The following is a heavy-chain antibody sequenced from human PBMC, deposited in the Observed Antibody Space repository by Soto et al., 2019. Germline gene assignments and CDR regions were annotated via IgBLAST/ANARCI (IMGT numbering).Heavy chain of an antibody. Sequence: SLTCTASGGSSSSSTYSWGWIRQPPGKGLEWIGSMHYSGATYYNPSLKSRVSISVDTSKSQFSLKLTFVTAADTAAYFCARQGSNSSRRLSWFDPWGQGXLVTVYS. CDR3: ARQGSNSSRRLSWFDP. CDR1: GGSSSSSTYS. D-gene: IGHD3-16*01. J-gene: IGHJ5*02. CDR2: MHYSGAT. V-gene: IGHV4-39*01.